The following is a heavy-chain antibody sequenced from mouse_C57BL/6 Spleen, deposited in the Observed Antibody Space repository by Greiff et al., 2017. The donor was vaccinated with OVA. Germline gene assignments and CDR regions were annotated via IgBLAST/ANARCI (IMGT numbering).Heavy chain of an antibody. CDR1: GYTFTSYW. V-gene: IGHV1-55*01. CDR3: ARRQLRLREAWFAY. Sequence: QVQLQQPGAELVKPGASVKMSCKASGYTFTSYWITWVKQRPGQGLEWIGDIYPGSGSTNYNEKFKSKATLTVDTSSSTAYMQLSSLTSEDSAVYYCARRQLRLREAWFAYWGQGTLVTVSA. J-gene: IGHJ3*01. D-gene: IGHD3-2*02. CDR2: IYPGSGST.